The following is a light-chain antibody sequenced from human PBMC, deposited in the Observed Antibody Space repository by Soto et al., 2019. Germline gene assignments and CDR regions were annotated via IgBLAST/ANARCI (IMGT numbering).Light chain of an antibody. CDR1: SSDVGSYNL. CDR2: EGS. J-gene: IGLJ1*01. V-gene: IGLV2-23*01. CDR3: CSYAGSRPYV. Sequence: QSALTQPASVSGSPGQSITISCTGTSSDVGSYNLVSWYQQHPGKAPKLMIYEGSKRPSGVSNRFSSSKSGNTASLTISGLQAEDDADYYCCSYAGSRPYVFGTGTKLTVL.